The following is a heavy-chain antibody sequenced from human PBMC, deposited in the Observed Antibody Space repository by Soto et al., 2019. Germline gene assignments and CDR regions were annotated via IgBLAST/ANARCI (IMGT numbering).Heavy chain of an antibody. D-gene: IGHD2-2*01. CDR2: ISYDGSNK. V-gene: IGHV3-30*03. J-gene: IGHJ4*02. Sequence: QVQLVESGGGVVQPGRSLRLSCAASGFTFSSYGMHWVRQAPGKGLEWVAVISYDGSNKYYADSVKGRFTISRDNSKNTLYLQINSLRAEDTAVYYCFLCVVVPDAMPYWCQGTLVTESS. CDR3: FLCVVVPDAMPY. CDR1: GFTFSSYG.